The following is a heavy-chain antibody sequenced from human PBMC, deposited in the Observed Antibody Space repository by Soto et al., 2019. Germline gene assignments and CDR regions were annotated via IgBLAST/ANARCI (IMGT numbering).Heavy chain of an antibody. J-gene: IGHJ4*02. CDR3: EREQYSYGSGPFFAY. V-gene: IGHV1-69*08. CDR1: GGTFSSYT. D-gene: IGHD3-10*01. Sequence: QVQLVQSGAEVKKPGSSVKVSCKASGGTFSSYTISWVRQAPGQGLEWMGRIIPILGIANYAQKFQGRVTITGNKSTYTAYRELSSLRSEDTAVYSCEREQYSYGSGPFFAYLAQGTLVTVSS. CDR2: IIPILGIA.